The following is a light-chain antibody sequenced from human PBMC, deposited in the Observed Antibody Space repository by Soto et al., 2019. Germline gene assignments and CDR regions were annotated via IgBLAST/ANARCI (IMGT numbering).Light chain of an antibody. V-gene: IGLV2-14*01. CDR1: SSDVGAYNY. J-gene: IGLJ2*01. CDR2: EVS. Sequence: QSVLTQPASVSGSPGQSIAISCTGTSSDVGAYNYVSWYQRHPGKAPKLMIYEVSNRPSGISNRFSGSKSGNTASLPISGLQAEDEDEYYCRSYTTSRTLLFGGGTKVTVL. CDR3: RSYTTSRTLL.